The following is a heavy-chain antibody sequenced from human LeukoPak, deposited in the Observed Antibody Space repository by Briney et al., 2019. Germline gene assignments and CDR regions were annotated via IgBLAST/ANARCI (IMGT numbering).Heavy chain of an antibody. CDR3: ARDRGTVVTHLDY. V-gene: IGHV1-69*04. Sequence: GASVKVSCKASGGTFSSYAISWVRQAPGQGLEWMGRIIPILGIANYAQKFQGRVTITADKSTSTAYMELSSLRSEDTAVYYCARDRGTVVTHLDYWGQGTLVTVSS. CDR1: GGTFSSYA. CDR2: IIPILGIA. J-gene: IGHJ4*02. D-gene: IGHD4-23*01.